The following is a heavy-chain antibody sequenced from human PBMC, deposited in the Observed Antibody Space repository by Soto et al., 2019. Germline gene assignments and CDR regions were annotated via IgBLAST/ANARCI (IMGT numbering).Heavy chain of an antibody. V-gene: IGHV4-59*01. CDR2: IYYSGTT. J-gene: IGHJ5*02. D-gene: IGHD3-9*01. CDR1: GGSTRNYF. Sequence: QVQLQESGPGLVKPSETLSLTCTVSGGSTRNYFWSWIRQPPGKGLEWIGCIYYSGTTNYNSSLNNRVNISLDTSKNQSSLRLRSVTAADTAVYYCARYVNPYDTAVWFDPWGQGTLVTVSS. CDR3: ARYVNPYDTAVWFDP.